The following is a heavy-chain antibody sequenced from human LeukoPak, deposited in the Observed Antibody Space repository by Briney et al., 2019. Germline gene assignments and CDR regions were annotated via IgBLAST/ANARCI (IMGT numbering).Heavy chain of an antibody. CDR1: GGSFSGYY. J-gene: IGHJ4*02. D-gene: IGHD2-2*02. CDR3: ARGTGYCSSTSCYRGLGLDY. V-gene: IGHV4-34*01. Sequence: SETLSLTCAVYGGSFSGYYWSWIRQPPGKGLEWIGEINHSGSTNYNPSLKCPVTISVDTSKNQFSLKLSSVTAADTAVYYCARGTGYCSSTSCYRGLGLDYWGQGTLVTVSS. CDR2: INHSGST.